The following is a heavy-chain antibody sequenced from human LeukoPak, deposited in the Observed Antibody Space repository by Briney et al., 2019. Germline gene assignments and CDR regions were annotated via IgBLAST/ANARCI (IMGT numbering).Heavy chain of an antibody. Sequence: ASVKVSCKASGYTFTGYYTHWVRQAPGQGLEWMGWINPNSGGTNYAQKFQGRVTMTRDTSISTAYMELSRLRSDDTAVYYCARSYGEADAFDIWGQGTMVTVSS. V-gene: IGHV1-2*02. CDR1: GYTFTGYY. D-gene: IGHD3-10*01. CDR3: ARSYGEADAFDI. CDR2: INPNSGGT. J-gene: IGHJ3*02.